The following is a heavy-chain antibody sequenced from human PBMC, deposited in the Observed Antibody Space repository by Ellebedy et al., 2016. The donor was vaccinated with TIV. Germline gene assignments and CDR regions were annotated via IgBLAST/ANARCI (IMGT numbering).Heavy chain of an antibody. Sequence: GESLKISXAASGFTFRNYAMSWVRQAPGKGLEWVSGISGSGGSTYYADSVKGRVTISRDNSKNTLYLQMNSLRAEDTAVYYCATPREDCTGGRCYHWYFDLWGRGTLVTVSS. D-gene: IGHD2-15*01. CDR2: ISGSGGST. CDR1: GFTFRNYA. CDR3: ATPREDCTGGRCYHWYFDL. V-gene: IGHV3-23*01. J-gene: IGHJ2*01.